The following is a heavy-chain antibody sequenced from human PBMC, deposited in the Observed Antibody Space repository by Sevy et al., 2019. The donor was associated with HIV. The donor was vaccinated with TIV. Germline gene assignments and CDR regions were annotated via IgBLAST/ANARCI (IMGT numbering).Heavy chain of an antibody. CDR2: IKSKTDGGTT. CDR3: TTHNDEVLLWSQDYYYGMDV. CDR1: GFTFSNAW. V-gene: IGHV3-15*07. J-gene: IGHJ6*02. Sequence: GGSLRLSCAASGFTFSNAWMNWVRQAPGKGLEWVGRIKSKTDGGTTDYAAPVKGRFTISRDDSKNTLYLQMNSLKTEDTAVYYCTTHNDEVLLWSQDYYYGMDVWGQGTTVTVSS. D-gene: IGHD3-10*01.